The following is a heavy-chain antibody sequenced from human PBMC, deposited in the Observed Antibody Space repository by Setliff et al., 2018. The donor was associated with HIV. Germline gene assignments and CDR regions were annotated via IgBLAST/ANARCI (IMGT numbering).Heavy chain of an antibody. CDR3: ARDDADTAMVIAFDI. CDR1: GYTFTSYG. CDR2: INAYSGNT. J-gene: IGHJ3*02. Sequence: ASVKVSCKASGYTFTSYGISWVRQAPGQGLEWMGWINAYSGNTNYAQKIQGRVTMTTDTSTSTAYMELRSLRSDDTAVYYCARDDADTAMVIAFDIWGQGTMVTVSS. V-gene: IGHV1-18*01. D-gene: IGHD5-18*01.